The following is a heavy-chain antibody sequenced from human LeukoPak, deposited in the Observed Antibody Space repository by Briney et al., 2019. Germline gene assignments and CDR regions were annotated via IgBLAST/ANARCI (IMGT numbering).Heavy chain of an antibody. CDR3: ARRNRAYSSGWAYYYYYMDV. Sequence: SETLSLTCTVSGGSISSYYWSWIRQPAGKGLEWIGRIYTSGSTNYNPSLKSRVTISVDTSKNQFSLKLSSVTAADTAVYYCARRNRAYSSGWAYYYYYMDVWGKGTTVTISS. CDR1: GGSISSYY. J-gene: IGHJ6*03. V-gene: IGHV4-4*07. CDR2: IYTSGST. D-gene: IGHD6-19*01.